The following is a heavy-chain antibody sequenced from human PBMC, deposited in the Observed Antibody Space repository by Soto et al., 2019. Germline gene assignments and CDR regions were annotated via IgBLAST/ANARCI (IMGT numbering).Heavy chain of an antibody. Sequence: PSQTLSLTCTVSGGSILSSRYDGVCIRHRPGKGLEWIGGIYYSGRSYYHPSLKSRVTMSVDTSKNQFSLTLNSVTAADAAVYYCARQRTTVVTQAYFDHWGQGTLVTVS. CDR3: ARQRTTVVTQAYFDH. J-gene: IGHJ4*02. CDR2: IYYSGRS. D-gene: IGHD4-17*01. CDR1: GGSILSSRYD. V-gene: IGHV4-39*01.